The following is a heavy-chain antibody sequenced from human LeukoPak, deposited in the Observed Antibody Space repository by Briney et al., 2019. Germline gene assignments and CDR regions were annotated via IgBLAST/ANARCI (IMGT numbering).Heavy chain of an antibody. J-gene: IGHJ4*02. D-gene: IGHD1-26*01. CDR2: INHSGSN. V-gene: IGHV4-34*01. CDR1: GGSFSGYY. Sequence: SETLSLTCAVYGGSFSGYYWSWIRQPPGKGLEWIGEINHSGSNNYNPSLKSRVTISVDMSKNQFFLKLSSVSAADTAVYYCARGSRRSWRNFDYWGQGTLVTVSS. CDR3: ARGSRRSWRNFDY.